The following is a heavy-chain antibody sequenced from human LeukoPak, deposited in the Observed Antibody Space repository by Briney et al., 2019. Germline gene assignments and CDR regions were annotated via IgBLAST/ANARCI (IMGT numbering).Heavy chain of an antibody. J-gene: IGHJ6*03. V-gene: IGHV4-34*01. CDR2: IHHSGST. D-gene: IGHD3-10*01. CDR1: RGSVTSYY. CDR3: ARIRGFGADYYYYYMDV. Sequence: SETLSLTCTVSRGSVTSYYWSWIRQPPGKGLEWIAEIHHSGSTNYNPSLKSRVTISVDKSKNQFSLKLSSVTAADTAAYYCARIRGFGADYYYYYMDVWGKGTTVTVSS.